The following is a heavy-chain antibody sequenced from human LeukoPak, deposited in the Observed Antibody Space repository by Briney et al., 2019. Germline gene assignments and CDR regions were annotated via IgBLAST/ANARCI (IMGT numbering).Heavy chain of an antibody. CDR1: GFTFSGFW. V-gene: IGHV3-7*03. CDR2: INSDGSEG. J-gene: IGHJ3*01. D-gene: IGHD6-6*01. CDR3: ARSSYSSSSSV. Sequence: PGGSLRLSCAVSGFTFSGFWKSRSRQAPRKGLEWVASINSDGSEGYYADVVKGRFTISRDNAKNSLYLQINSLRAEDTAVYYCARSSYSSSSSVWGQGTMVTVSS.